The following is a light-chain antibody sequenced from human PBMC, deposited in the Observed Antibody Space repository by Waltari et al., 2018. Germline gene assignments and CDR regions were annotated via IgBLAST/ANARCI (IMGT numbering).Light chain of an antibody. V-gene: IGKV2-30*02. J-gene: IGKJ1*01. CDR2: KVS. CDR3: MQGTHWPQT. CDR1: QTLAHRDGNTY. Sequence: DVLLTHSTVSLSVTRAQPSYISWHSRQTLAHRDGNTYLNWFHQRPGQSPRPLISKVSRRDSGVPERFSGSGSGTDFTLRISRVAAEDVGVYYCMQGTHWPQTFGQGTKVEIK.